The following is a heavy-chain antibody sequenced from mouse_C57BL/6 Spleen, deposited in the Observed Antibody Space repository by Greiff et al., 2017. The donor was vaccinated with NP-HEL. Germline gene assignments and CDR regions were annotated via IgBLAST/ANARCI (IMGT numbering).Heavy chain of an antibody. J-gene: IGHJ4*01. CDR2: ISDGGSYT. Sequence: EVNLVESGGGLVKPGGSLKLSCAASGFTFSSYAMSWVRQTPEKRLEWVATISDGGSYTYYPDNVKGRFTISRDNAKNTLYLQMSHLKSEDTAMYYCARDQGYDYDVMDYWGQGTSVTVSS. D-gene: IGHD2-4*01. CDR3: ARDQGYDYDVMDY. V-gene: IGHV5-4*01. CDR1: GFTFSSYA.